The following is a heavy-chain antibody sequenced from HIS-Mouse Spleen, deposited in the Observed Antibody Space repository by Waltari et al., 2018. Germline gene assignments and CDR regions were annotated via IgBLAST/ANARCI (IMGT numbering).Heavy chain of an antibody. D-gene: IGHD6-13*01. CDR3: AREIPYSSSWYDWYFDL. CDR1: GGSISSSSYY. V-gene: IGHV4-39*07. J-gene: IGHJ2*01. CDR2: IYYSGST. Sequence: QLQLQESGPGLVKPSETVSLPCTVPGGSISSSSYYWGWIRQPPGKGLEWIGSIYYSGSTYYNPSLKSRVTISVDTSKNQFSLKLSSVTAADTAVYYCAREIPYSSSWYDWYFDLWGRGTLVTVSS.